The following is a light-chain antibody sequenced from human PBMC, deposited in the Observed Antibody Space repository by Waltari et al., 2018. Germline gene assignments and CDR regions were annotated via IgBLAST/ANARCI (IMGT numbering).Light chain of an antibody. J-gene: IGKJ4*01. CDR2: GAS. CDR1: QTISGSW. CDR3: QQYDGSAVT. V-gene: IGKV3-20*01. Sequence: EIVWTQSPGTLSLSPGESATLSCRASQTISGSWLTWYQQKPGQAPRLVSYGASIRATAIPDRFSGSGSGTDFTLTISRLEPEDFAVYYCQQYDGSAVTFGGGTKVEIK.